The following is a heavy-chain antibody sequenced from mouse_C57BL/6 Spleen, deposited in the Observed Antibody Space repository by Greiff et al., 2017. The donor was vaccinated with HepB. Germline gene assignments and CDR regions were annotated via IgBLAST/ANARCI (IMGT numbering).Heavy chain of an antibody. V-gene: IGHV1-22*01. J-gene: IGHJ3*01. CDR1: GYTFTDYN. CDR3: ARPDSKGAWFAY. D-gene: IGHD2-5*01. CDR2: INPNNGGT. Sequence: EVQLQQSGPELVKPGASVKMSCKASGYTFTDYNMHWVKQSHGKSLEWIGYINPNNGGTSYNQKFRGKATLTVNKSSSTAYMELRSLTSEDSAVYYCARPDSKGAWFAYWGQGTLVTVSA.